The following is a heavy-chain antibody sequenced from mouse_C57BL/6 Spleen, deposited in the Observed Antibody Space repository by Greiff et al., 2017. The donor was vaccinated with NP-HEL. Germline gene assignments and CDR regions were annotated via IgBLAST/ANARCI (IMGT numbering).Heavy chain of an antibody. CDR1: GFTITDDY. CDR3: TTWMGNWYCDG. V-gene: IGHV14-4*01. D-gene: IGHD2-3*01. CDR2: IDPENGDT. Sequence: EVHLVESGAELVRPGASVKLSCTASGFTITDDYMHWVKQRPEQGLEWIGWIDPENGDTEYASKFQGKATMTADTSSNTAYLQLSSLTSEDAAVYYCTTWMGNWYCDGWGTGTTVTVSS. J-gene: IGHJ1*03.